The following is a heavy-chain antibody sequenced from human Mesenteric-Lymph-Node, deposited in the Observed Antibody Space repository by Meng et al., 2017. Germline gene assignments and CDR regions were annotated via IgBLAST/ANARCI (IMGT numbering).Heavy chain of an antibody. J-gene: IGHJ5*02. D-gene: IGHD6-19*01. V-gene: IGHV3-30*04. CDR2: ISYDGSNK. CDR3: GAVAGLAP. CDR1: GFTFSSYA. Sequence: GESLKISCAASGFTFSSYAMHWVRQAPGKGLEWVAVISYDGSNKYYADSVKGRFTISRDNSKNTLYLQMNSLRAEDTAVYYCGAVAGLAPWGQGTLVTVSS.